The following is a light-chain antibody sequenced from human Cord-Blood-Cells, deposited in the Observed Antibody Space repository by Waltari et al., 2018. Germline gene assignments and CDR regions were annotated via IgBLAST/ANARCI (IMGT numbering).Light chain of an antibody. CDR1: QSISSW. J-gene: IGKJ1*01. CDR2: KAS. Sequence: DTQMTQSPSTLSASVAETVTIPCRASQSISSWLPWYQQKPGKFPKLLIYKASSLESGVPSRFSGSGSGTEFTLTISSLQPDDFATYYCQQYNSYSPWTFGQGTKVEIK. CDR3: QQYNSYSPWT. V-gene: IGKV1-5*03.